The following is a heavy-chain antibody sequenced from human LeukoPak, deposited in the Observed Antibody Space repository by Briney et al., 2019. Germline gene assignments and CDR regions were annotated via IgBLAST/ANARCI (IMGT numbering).Heavy chain of an antibody. Sequence: GGSLRLSCAASGFTFSSYAMSWVRQAPGEGLEWVSAISGSGGSTYYADSVKGRFTISRDNSKNTLYLQMNSLRAEDTAVYYCATRGPHYSIVVVTAMDYFDYWGQGTLVTVSS. CDR1: GFTFSSYA. J-gene: IGHJ4*02. V-gene: IGHV3-23*01. CDR2: ISGSGGST. CDR3: ATRGPHYSIVVVTAMDYFDY. D-gene: IGHD2-21*02.